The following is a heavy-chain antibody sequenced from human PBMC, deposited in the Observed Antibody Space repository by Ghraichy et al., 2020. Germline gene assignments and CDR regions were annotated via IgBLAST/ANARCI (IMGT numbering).Heavy chain of an antibody. CDR1: GGSFSGYY. J-gene: IGHJ6*02. CDR2: INHSGST. V-gene: IGHV4-34*01. Sequence: SETLSLTCAVYGGSFSGYYWSWIRQPPGKRLEWIGEINHSGSTNYNPSLKSRVTISVDTSKNQFSLKLSSVTAADTAVYYCAREVWFGENNYYYYYYGMDVWGQGTTVTVSS. CDR3: AREVWFGENNYYYYYYGMDV. D-gene: IGHD3-10*01.